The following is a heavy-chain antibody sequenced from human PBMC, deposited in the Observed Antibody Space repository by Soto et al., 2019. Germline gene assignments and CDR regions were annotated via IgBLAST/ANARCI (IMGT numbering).Heavy chain of an antibody. CDR3: AKRHSSGGSSDYYYGRDV. V-gene: IGHV3-30*18. CDR2: ISYDGSNK. J-gene: IGHJ6*02. D-gene: IGHD6-19*01. CDR1: GFTFSSYG. Sequence: QVQLVESGGGVVQPGRSLRLSCAASGFTFSSYGMQWVRQAPGKGLEWVAVISYDGSNKYYAESVKGRFTITRDNSKNTPYRQMNSLRGEDTAVYYCAKRHSSGGSSDYYYGRDVWGQGTTVTVSS.